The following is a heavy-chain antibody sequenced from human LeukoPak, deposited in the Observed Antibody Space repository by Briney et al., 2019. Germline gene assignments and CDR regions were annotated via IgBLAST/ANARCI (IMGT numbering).Heavy chain of an antibody. CDR3: ARDSDVHCSGGSCTNFDY. D-gene: IGHD2-15*01. Sequence: GGSLRLSCVASGFTFSSYSMNWVRQAPGKGLEWVSSISSSSSYIYYSDSVKGRFTISRDNAKKSLYLQMNSLRAEDTAIYYCARDSDVHCSGGSCTNFDYWGQGTLVIVYS. V-gene: IGHV3-21*01. CDR2: ISSSSSYI. CDR1: GFTFSSYS. J-gene: IGHJ4*02.